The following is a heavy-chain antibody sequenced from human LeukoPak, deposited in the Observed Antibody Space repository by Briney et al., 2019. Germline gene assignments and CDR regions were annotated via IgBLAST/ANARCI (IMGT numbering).Heavy chain of an antibody. CDR3: AREHNYGRPGDFDY. J-gene: IGHJ4*02. CDR1: AGSISSYY. V-gene: IGHV4-4*07. Sequence: SQTLSLACTVSAGSISSYYWSWIRQPAGQGLEWIGLIYTSGSTNYNPSLKSRVTMSVDTSKNQFSLKLSSVTAADTAVYYCAREHNYGRPGDFDYWGQGTLVTVSS. D-gene: IGHD3-10*01. CDR2: IYTSGST.